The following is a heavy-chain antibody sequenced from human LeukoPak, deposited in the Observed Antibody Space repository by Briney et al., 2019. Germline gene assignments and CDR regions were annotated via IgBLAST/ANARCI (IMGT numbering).Heavy chain of an antibody. CDR3: ASTWFGESDIPQFDY. J-gene: IGHJ4*02. CDR2: IYTSGST. Sequence: SETLSLTCTVSGGSISSYYWSWIRQPAGKGLEWIGRIYTSGSTNYNPSLKSRVTMSVDTSKNQFSLKLSSVTAADTAVYYCASTWFGESDIPQFDYWGQGTLVTVSS. CDR1: GGSISSYY. D-gene: IGHD3-10*01. V-gene: IGHV4-4*07.